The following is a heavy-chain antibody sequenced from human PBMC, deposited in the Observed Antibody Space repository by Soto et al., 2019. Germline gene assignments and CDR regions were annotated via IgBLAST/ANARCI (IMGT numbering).Heavy chain of an antibody. CDR2: IKQDGSEK. Sequence: EVQLVESGGGLVQPGGSLRLSCAASGFTFSSYWMSLVRQAPGKGLEWVANIKQDGSEKYYVDSVKGRFTISRDNAKNSLYLKMNSLRAEDTAVYYCARSLYDILTGSLDWFDPWGQGTLVTVSS. V-gene: IGHV3-7*01. CDR3: ARSLYDILTGSLDWFDP. CDR1: GFTFSSYW. J-gene: IGHJ5*02. D-gene: IGHD3-9*01.